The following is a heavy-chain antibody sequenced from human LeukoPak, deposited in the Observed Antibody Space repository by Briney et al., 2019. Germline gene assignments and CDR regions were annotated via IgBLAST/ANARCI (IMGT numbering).Heavy chain of an antibody. Sequence: GGSLRLSCAASGFTFSSHAMSWVRQAPGKGLEWVSTITGDGVHTFYTDSVMGRFPISRDRSKDTLYLQMDSLRAEDTAVFYCARRTGGYNYAFDYWGQGTLVTVSS. CDR1: GFTFSSHA. D-gene: IGHD5-18*01. J-gene: IGHJ4*02. CDR3: ARRTGGYNYAFDY. CDR2: ITGDGVHT. V-gene: IGHV3-23*01.